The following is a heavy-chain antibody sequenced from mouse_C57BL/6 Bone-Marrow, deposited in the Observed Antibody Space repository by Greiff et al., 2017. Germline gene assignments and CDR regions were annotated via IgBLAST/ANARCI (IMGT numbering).Heavy chain of an antibody. CDR2: IYPGDGDT. J-gene: IGHJ1*03. D-gene: IGHD1-1*01. Sequence: QVQLKESGPELVKPGASVTISCKASGYAFSSSWMNWVKQRPGKGLEWLGRIYPGDGDTNYNGKFKGKATLTADKSSSTAYMQLSSQTYEGSAVYSGARSGYCDGSSPGGYFDVWGTGTTVTVSS. CDR1: GYAFSSSW. CDR3: ARSGYCDGSSPGGYFDV. V-gene: IGHV1-82*01.